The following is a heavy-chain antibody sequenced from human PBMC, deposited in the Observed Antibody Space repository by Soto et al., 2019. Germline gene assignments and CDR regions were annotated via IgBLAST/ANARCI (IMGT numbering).Heavy chain of an antibody. CDR3: ARDRFRRDGYAGQDFVDY. CDR2: ISAYNGNT. J-gene: IGHJ4*02. Sequence: ASVKVSCKASGYTFTSYGISWVRQAPGQGLEWMGWISAYNGNTNYAQKLQGRVTMTTDTSTSTAYMELRSLRSDDTAVYYCARDRFRRDGYAGQDFVDYWGQGTLVTVSS. D-gene: IGHD5-12*01. V-gene: IGHV1-18*01. CDR1: GYTFTSYG.